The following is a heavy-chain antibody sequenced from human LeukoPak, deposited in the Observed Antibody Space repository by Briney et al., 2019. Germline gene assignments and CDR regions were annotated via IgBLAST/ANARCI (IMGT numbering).Heavy chain of an antibody. CDR2: VSGSGGAT. CDR1: GFTFSSYA. CDR3: ARKAAPTSGYDY. V-gene: IGHV3-23*01. D-gene: IGHD5-18*01. J-gene: IGHJ4*02. Sequence: PGGSLRLSCAASGFTFSSYAMDWVRQAPGRGLEWVSAVSGSGGATYYADSVQGRFTVSRDNSKNTQYLQMNSLRAEDMALYYCARKAAPTSGYDYWGQGILVTVSS.